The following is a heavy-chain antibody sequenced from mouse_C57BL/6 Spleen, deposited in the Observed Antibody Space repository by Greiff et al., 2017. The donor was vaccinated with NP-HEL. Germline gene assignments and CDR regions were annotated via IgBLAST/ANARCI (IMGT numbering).Heavy chain of an antibody. CDR3: ARDHSSGYGFAY. Sequence: EVKLMESGGGLVKPGGSLKLSCAASGFTFSSYAMSWVRQTPEKRLEWVATISDGGSYTYYPDNVKGRFTISRDNAKNNLYLQMSHLKSEDTAMYYCARDHSSGYGFAYWGQGTLVTVSA. CDR2: ISDGGSYT. D-gene: IGHD3-2*02. CDR1: GFTFSSYA. V-gene: IGHV5-4*01. J-gene: IGHJ3*01.